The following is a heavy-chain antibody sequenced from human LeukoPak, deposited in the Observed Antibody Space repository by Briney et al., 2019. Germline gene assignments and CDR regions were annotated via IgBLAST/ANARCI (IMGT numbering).Heavy chain of an antibody. Sequence: GGSLRLSCAASGFTFSSYATSWVRQAPRRGLEWVSAISGSGGSTYYADSVKGRFTISRDNSKNTLYLQMNSLRAEDTAVYYYAKRDIDSSGYPWGPGTLVTVSS. D-gene: IGHD3-22*01. J-gene: IGHJ4*02. CDR2: ISGSGGST. CDR1: GFTFSSYA. CDR3: AKRDIDSSGYP. V-gene: IGHV3-23*01.